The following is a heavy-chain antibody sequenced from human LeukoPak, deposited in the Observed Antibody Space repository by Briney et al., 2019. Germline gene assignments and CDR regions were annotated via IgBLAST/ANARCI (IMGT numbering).Heavy chain of an antibody. J-gene: IGHJ4*02. CDR1: GFTFSSYA. D-gene: IGHD4-17*01. Sequence: GGSLRLSCAASGFTFSSYAMSWVRQAPGKGLEWVSAISGSGGSTYYADSVKGRFTISRDNSKNTLYLQMNSLRAEDTAAYYCANNPRVTTVTTSTDYWGQGTLVTVSS. CDR2: ISGSGGST. V-gene: IGHV3-23*01. CDR3: ANNPRVTTVTTSTDY.